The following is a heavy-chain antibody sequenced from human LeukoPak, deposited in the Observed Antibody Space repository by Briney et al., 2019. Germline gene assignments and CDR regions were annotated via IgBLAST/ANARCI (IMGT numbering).Heavy chain of an antibody. CDR2: TYYRSKWYN. CDR1: GDSVSSNSAA. D-gene: IGHD2-2*01. J-gene: IGHJ5*02. V-gene: IGHV6-1*01. CDR3: ARSLPATVGNWLDP. Sequence: QTLSLTCAISGDSVSSNSAAWNWIRQSPSRGLEWLGRTYYRSKWYNNYTVSVKSRISISADTSKNQFSLQLTSVTPEDTAVYYCARSLPATVGNWLDPWGQGTLVIVSS.